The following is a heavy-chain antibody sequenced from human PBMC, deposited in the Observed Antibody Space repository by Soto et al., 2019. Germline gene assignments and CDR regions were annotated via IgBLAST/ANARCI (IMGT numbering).Heavy chain of an antibody. J-gene: IGHJ4*02. D-gene: IGHD3-16*02. CDR3: ARLPRAYIWGRYHYFYY. Sequence: EVQLVDSGGGLVQPGGSLRLSCAASGCTFSSYWMSWVRQAPGKGLEWVANIKQDGSEKYDVDSVKGRFTISRDNAKNSLYLKMNSLRAEDTAVYYCARLPRAYIWGRYHYFYYWGQRTLVT. CDR1: GCTFSSYW. CDR2: IKQDGSEK. V-gene: IGHV3-7*01.